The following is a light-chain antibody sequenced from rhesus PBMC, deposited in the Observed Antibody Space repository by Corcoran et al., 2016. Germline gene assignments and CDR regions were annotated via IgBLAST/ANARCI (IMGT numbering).Light chain of an antibody. J-gene: IGKJ3*01. CDR1: ENVNNY. CDR2: KAS. Sequence: DIQMTQSPSSLSASVGDRVTITCRASENVNNYLHWYQQKPGKAPKLLSYKASTLQSGVPSRFRGSGSGTDFTLTISSLQPEDFATYYCQHSYGTPFTFGPGTKLDIK. CDR3: QHSYGTPFT. V-gene: IGKV1-74*01.